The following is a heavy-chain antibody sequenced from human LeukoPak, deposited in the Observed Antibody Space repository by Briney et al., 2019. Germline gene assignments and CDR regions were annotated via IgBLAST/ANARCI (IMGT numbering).Heavy chain of an antibody. Sequence: ASVKVSCKASGYTFTSYGISWVRQAPGQGLEWMGGIIPIFGTANYAQKFQGRVTITADESTSTAYMELSSLRSEDTAVYYCARSITMVRGAHENSYYYYYMDVWGKGTTVTISS. CDR2: IIPIFGTA. CDR1: GYTFTSYG. CDR3: ARSITMVRGAHENSYYYYYMDV. J-gene: IGHJ6*03. D-gene: IGHD3-10*01. V-gene: IGHV1-69*13.